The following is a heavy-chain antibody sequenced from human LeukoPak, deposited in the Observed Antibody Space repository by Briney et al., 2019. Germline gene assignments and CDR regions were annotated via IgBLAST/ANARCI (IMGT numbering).Heavy chain of an antibody. CDR3: ARDRARTFDH. Sequence: PGGSLTLSCAASGFTFSPYSMHWARQAPGKGLEWVSYISGSSSTIYYADSVKGRFTISRDNPKDSLYVKMNSLRAEDTAVYYCARDRARTFDHWGPGTLVTVSS. V-gene: IGHV3-48*01. D-gene: IGHD6-6*01. CDR1: GFTFSPYS. CDR2: ISGSSSTI. J-gene: IGHJ4*02.